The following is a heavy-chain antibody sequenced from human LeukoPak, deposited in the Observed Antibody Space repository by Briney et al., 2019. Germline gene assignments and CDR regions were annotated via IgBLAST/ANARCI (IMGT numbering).Heavy chain of an antibody. D-gene: IGHD6-13*01. CDR3: ARDQHTRSAAVPFDS. CDR2: IIPIFGTA. V-gene: IGHV1-69*13. CDR1: GGTFSSYA. J-gene: IGHJ4*02. Sequence: SVKVSCNASGGTFSSYAISWVRQAPGQGLEWMGGIIPIFGTANYAQKFQGRVTITADESTCTAYMELSSQKSEDTSVYYCARDQHTRSAAVPFDSGGQGTLVTVSS.